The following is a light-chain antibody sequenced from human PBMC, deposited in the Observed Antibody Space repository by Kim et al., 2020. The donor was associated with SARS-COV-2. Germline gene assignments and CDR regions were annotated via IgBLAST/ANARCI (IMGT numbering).Light chain of an antibody. V-gene: IGKV3-11*01. CDR2: DAS. J-gene: IGKJ3*01. CDR1: QRVSSY. Sequence: EIVLTQSPATLSLSPGERATLSCRASQRVSSYLAWYQQKPGQAPRLLIYDASNRATGIPARFSGSGSGTDFTLTISSLEPEDFAVYYCQQRTNRPPFTFGPGTKVDIK. CDR3: QQRTNRPPFT.